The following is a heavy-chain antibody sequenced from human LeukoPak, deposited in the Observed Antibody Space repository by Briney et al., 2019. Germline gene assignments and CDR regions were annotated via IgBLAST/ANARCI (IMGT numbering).Heavy chain of an antibody. V-gene: IGHV4-38-2*02. CDR1: GYSISSGYY. CDR3: ARVRGYCSSTICYRYYFDY. CDR2: IYHSGST. Sequence: SETLSLTCTVSGYSISSGYYWGWIWQPPGKGLEWIGTIYHSGSTYYNPSLKSRVTISVDTSKNQFSLKLTSVTAADTAVYCCARVRGYCSSTICYRYYFDYWGQGTLVTVSS. D-gene: IGHD2-2*01. J-gene: IGHJ4*02.